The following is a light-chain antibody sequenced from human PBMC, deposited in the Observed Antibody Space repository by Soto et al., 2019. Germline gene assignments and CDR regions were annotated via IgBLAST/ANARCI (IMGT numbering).Light chain of an antibody. J-gene: IGKJ1*01. CDR3: QQYNNWPPWT. CDR2: DAS. Sequence: ILMTQSPATLSVSPGERATLSCRASQSVSNNLAWYQQKAGQAARLLIYDASTRATGIPARFSGSGSGTEFTLTISGLQSEDFAVYYCQQYNNWPPWTFGQGTKVEIK. CDR1: QSVSNN. V-gene: IGKV3-15*01.